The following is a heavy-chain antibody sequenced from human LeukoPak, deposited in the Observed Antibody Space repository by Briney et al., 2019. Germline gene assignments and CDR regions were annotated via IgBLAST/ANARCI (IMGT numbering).Heavy chain of an antibody. CDR1: GFTLNNYA. CDR3: ARDYADYVGYFFFDS. CDR2: ISGGGERT. Sequence: PGGSLRLSCAASGFTLNNYAMNGVPQAPGKGREEGSSISGGGERTYRADSAKGRLTISRDNSANTLYLQMNSLRAEDTAVHCCARDYADYVGYFFFDSWGQRTLVTVSS. J-gene: IGHJ5*01. V-gene: IGHV3-23*01. D-gene: IGHD4-17*01.